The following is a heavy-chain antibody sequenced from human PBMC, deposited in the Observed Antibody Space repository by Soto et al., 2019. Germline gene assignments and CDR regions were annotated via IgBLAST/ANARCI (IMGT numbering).Heavy chain of an antibody. Sequence: EVQLVQSGAEVKKPGQSLKLSCRGSGYAFDNYWIGWVRQVAGAGLEWVGIIYPRDSDTSYNPPFRGQVTLSLDKSTNTAYLHWSTLKASDTALYFCVIVATSSTYYIDAWGEGTTVTVSS. V-gene: IGHV5-51*03. CDR3: VIVATSSTYYIDA. CDR2: IYPRDSDT. J-gene: IGHJ6*03. CDR1: GYAFDNYW. D-gene: IGHD5-12*01.